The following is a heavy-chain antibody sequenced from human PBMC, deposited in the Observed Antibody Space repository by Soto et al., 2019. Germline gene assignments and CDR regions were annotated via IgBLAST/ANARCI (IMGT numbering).Heavy chain of an antibody. J-gene: IGHJ4*02. CDR3: AKGLTIFGVVIALDY. CDR1: GFTFSSYA. V-gene: IGHV3-23*01. CDR2: ISGSGGST. Sequence: GGSLRLSCAASGFTFSSYAMSWVRQAPGKGLEWVSAISGSGGSTYYADSVKGRFTISRDNSKNTLYLQMNSLRAEDTAVYYCAKGLTIFGVVIALDYWGQGTLVTVSS. D-gene: IGHD3-3*01.